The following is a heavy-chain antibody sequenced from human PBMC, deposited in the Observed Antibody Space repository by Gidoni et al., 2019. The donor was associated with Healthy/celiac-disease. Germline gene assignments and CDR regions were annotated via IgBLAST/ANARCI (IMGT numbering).Heavy chain of an antibody. CDR1: GRSISSYY. J-gene: IGHJ4*02. D-gene: IGHD3-10*02. Sequence: QVQLQESGPGLVKPSETLSLTCTVSGRSISSYYWSWIRQPPGKGLEWIGYIYYSGSTNYNPSLKSRVTISVDTSKNQFSLKLSSVTAADTAVYYCASMVRELSVFDYWGQGTLVTVSS. CDR2: IYYSGST. CDR3: ASMVRELSVFDY. V-gene: IGHV4-59*01.